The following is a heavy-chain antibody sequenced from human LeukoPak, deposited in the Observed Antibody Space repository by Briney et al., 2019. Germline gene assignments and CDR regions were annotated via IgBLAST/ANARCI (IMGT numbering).Heavy chain of an antibody. CDR1: GGSISSSSYY. CDR2: IYYSGST. CDR3: ARDAGHQLSRRNYYAMDV. Sequence: SETLSLTCTVSGGSISSSSYYWGWIRQPPGKGLEWIGSIYYSGSTYYNPSLKSRVTISVDTSKNQFSLKLSSVTAADTAVYYCARDAGHQLSRRNYYAMDVWGQGTTVTVSS. J-gene: IGHJ6*02. D-gene: IGHD2-2*01. V-gene: IGHV4-39*02.